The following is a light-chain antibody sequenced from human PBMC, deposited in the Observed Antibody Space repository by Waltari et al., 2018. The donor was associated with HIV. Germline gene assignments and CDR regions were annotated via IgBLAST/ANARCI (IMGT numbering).Light chain of an antibody. Sequence: QSVLIQPPSASGTPGQRVTISCSGRRSNIGSNSVNWYQQFPGTAPKLLIYSNDRRPSGVPDRCSGSKSGTSASLVINGLQPEDEADYYCSAWDDNLNALFGGGTKLTVL. V-gene: IGLV1-44*01. CDR2: SND. CDR1: RSNIGSNS. CDR3: SAWDDNLNAL. J-gene: IGLJ2*01.